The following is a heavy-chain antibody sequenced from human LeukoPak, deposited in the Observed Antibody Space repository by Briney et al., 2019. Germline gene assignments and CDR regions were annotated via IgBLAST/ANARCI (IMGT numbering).Heavy chain of an antibody. V-gene: IGHV1-2*02. CDR3: ARGNNYDSGDYYSWFDP. CDR1: GYIFTGYY. CDR2: INPNSGGT. D-gene: IGHD3-22*01. J-gene: IGHJ5*02. Sequence: GASVKVSCKASGYIFTGYYMHWVRQAPGQGLEWMGWINPNSGGTNYVQKFQGRVTMTRDTSISTANMELSRLTSDDTAVYYCARGNNYDSGDYYSWFDPWGQGTLVIVSS.